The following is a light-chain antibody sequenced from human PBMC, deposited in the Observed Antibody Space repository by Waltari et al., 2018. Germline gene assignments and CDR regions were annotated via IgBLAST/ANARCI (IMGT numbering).Light chain of an antibody. CDR2: EDS. CDR3: QVWDSNSDHLYV. CDR1: NIESKS. Sequence: SYVLTQPPSVSVAPGQTARISCGGNNIESKSVHWYQQKPGQAPVLVVYEDSDRPSGIPERFSGSNSGNTATLTISRVEAGDDADYYCQVWDSNSDHLYVFGTGTEVTVL. V-gene: IGLV3-21*02. J-gene: IGLJ1*01.